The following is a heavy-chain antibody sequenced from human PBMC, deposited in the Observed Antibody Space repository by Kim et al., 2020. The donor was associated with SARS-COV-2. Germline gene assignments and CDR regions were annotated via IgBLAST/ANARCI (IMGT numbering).Heavy chain of an antibody. V-gene: IGHV4-34*01. CDR1: GGSFSGYY. CDR3: ARRVPPKKYSYGYFGY. J-gene: IGHJ4*02. D-gene: IGHD5-18*01. Sequence: SETLSLTCAVYGGSFSGYYWSWIRQPPGKGLEWIGEINHSGSTNYNPSLKSRVTISVDTSKNQFSLKLSSVTAADTAVYYCARRVPPKKYSYGYFGYWGQGTLVTVSS. CDR2: INHSGST.